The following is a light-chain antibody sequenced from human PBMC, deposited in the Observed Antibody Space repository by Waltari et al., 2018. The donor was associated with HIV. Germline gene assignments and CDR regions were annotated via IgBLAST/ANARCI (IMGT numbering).Light chain of an antibody. Sequence: SCTGTSSDVGSYNLVSWYQQHPGKAPKLMIYEGSKRPSGVSNRFSGSKSGNTASLTISGLQAEDEADYYCCSYAGSSTFVVFGGGTKLTVL. CDR1: SSDVGSYNL. J-gene: IGLJ2*01. CDR3: CSYAGSSTFVV. CDR2: EGS. V-gene: IGLV2-23*03.